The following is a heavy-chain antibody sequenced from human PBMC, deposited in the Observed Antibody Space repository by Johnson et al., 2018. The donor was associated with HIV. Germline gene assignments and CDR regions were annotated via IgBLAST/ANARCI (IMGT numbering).Heavy chain of an antibody. D-gene: IGHD1-1*01. CDR1: GFTFSNSA. CDR3: ARWRTEGSDAFDI. J-gene: IGHJ3*02. CDR2: IGGRGGST. Sequence: VQLVESGGGLVQPGGSLRLSCAASGFTFSNSAMSWVRQAPGKGLEWVSGIGGRGGSTHDAASVKGRFTISRDNSKNTVYLKMNSLSAEDTALYYCARWRTEGSDAFDIWGQGTMVTVSS. V-gene: IGHV3-23*04.